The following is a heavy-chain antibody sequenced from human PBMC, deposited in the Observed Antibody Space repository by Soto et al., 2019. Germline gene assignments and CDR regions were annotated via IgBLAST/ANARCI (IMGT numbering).Heavy chain of an antibody. V-gene: IGHV1-8*01. CDR2: MNPNRGNT. D-gene: IGHD6-25*01. CDR3: ARGGLAAPRSYYYGMDV. Sequence: QVQLVQSGAEVKKPGASVKVSCKASGYTFTSYDINWVRQATEQGLEWMGWMNPNRGNTGYAQKFQGRVNMSRKTSISTAYMEMSSLRSEDTAVYYCARGGLAAPRSYYYGMDVWGQGTTVTVSS. J-gene: IGHJ6*02. CDR1: GYTFTSYD.